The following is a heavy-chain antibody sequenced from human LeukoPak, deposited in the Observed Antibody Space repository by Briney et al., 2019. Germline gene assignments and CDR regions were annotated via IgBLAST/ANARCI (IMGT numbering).Heavy chain of an antibody. V-gene: IGHV4-4*07. Sequence: KASETLSLTCTVSGGSISSYYWSWIRQPAGKGLEWIGRIYTSGSTNYNPSLKSRVTMSVDTSKNQFSLKLSSVTAADTAVYYCARVSVPAAPYGTDVWGQGTTVTVSS. CDR2: IYTSGST. CDR3: ARVSVPAAPYGTDV. D-gene: IGHD2-2*01. J-gene: IGHJ6*02. CDR1: GGSISSYY.